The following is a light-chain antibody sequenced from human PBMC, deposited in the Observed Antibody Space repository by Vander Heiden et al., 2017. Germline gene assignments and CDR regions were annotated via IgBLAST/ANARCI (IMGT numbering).Light chain of an antibody. CDR3: GSRDSAADHFL. Sequence: SSELTQDPAVSVALGQTVRITCHGDSLRSYYATWYQQKPGQAPLVVMYGKNNRPSGIPDRFSGSESGTTASLTITGAQAEDEADYYCGSRDSAADHFLFGGGTKVTVL. V-gene: IGLV3-19*01. CDR2: GKN. J-gene: IGLJ1*01. CDR1: SLRSYY.